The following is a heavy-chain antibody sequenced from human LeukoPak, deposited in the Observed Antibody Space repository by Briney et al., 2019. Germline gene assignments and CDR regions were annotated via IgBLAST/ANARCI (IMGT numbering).Heavy chain of an antibody. D-gene: IGHD3-10*01. Sequence: GGSLRLSCAASGFTFSTFAMIWVRQPPGKGLEWVSSIFPSGGEIHYADSVRGRFTISRDNSKSTLYLQMNSLKTEDTAVYYCTRDIWFGDRVDYWGQGTLVTVSS. V-gene: IGHV3-23*01. CDR1: GFTFSTFA. J-gene: IGHJ4*02. CDR3: TRDIWFGDRVDY. CDR2: IFPSGGEI.